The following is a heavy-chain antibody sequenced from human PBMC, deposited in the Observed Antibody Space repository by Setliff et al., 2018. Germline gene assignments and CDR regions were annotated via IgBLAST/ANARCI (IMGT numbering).Heavy chain of an antibody. CDR3: ASSARPSAGYSRPFDV. CDR1: GGSISSGGYY. V-gene: IGHV4-31*03. CDR2: IYYSGST. J-gene: IGHJ3*01. Sequence: SETLSLTCTVSGGSISSGGYYWSWIRQHPGKGLEWIGYIYYSGSTYYNPSLKSRVTISVDTSKNQFSLKLSSVTAADTAVYYCASSARPSAGYSRPFDVWGQGTMVTVSS. D-gene: IGHD2-15*01.